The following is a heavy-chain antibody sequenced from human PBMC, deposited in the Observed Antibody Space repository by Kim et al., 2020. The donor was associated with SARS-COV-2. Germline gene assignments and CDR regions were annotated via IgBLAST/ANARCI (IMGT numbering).Heavy chain of an antibody. CDR3: ACGTVVVTRYYYYGMDF. J-gene: IGHJ6*02. V-gene: IGHV4-39*01. CDR1: GGSISSSSYY. Sequence: SETLSLTCTVSGGSISSSSYYWGWIRQPPGKGLEWIGSIYYSGSTYYNPSLKSRVTISVDTSKNQFSLKLSSVTAADTAVYYCACGTVVVTRYYYYGMDFWGQRTTVTVSS. CDR2: IYYSGST. D-gene: IGHD2-21*02.